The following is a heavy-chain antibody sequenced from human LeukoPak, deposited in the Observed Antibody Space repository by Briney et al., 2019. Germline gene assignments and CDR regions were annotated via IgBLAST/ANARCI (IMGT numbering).Heavy chain of an antibody. J-gene: IGHJ4*02. CDR3: ARLAVEMATINY. CDR2: IYYTGST. Sequence: SETLSLTCNVSGDSISSSTYYWGWIRQPPGKGLEWIGSIYYTGSTYYNPSLKSRVTIPVDTFKNQFSLKLSSLTATDTAVYYCARLAVEMATINYWGQGTLVTVSS. V-gene: IGHV4-39*01. D-gene: IGHD5-24*01. CDR1: GDSISSSTYY.